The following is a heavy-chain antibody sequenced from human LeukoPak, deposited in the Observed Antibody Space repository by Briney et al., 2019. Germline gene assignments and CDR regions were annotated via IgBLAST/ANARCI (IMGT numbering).Heavy chain of an antibody. J-gene: IGHJ4*02. CDR3: AGETPDSSGYYSDY. CDR1: GGSISSYY. D-gene: IGHD3-22*01. V-gene: IGHV4-4*07. Sequence: SETLSLTCTVSGGSISSYYWSWIRQPAGKGLEWIGRIYTSGSTNYNPSLKSRVTMPVDTSKNQFSLKLSSVTAADTAVYYCAGETPDSSGYYSDYWGQGTLVTVSS. CDR2: IYTSGST.